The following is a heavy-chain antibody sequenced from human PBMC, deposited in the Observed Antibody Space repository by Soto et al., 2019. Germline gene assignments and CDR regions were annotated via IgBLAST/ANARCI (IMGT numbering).Heavy chain of an antibody. CDR1: GGSISSGGYY. V-gene: IGHV4-31*03. J-gene: IGHJ5*02. D-gene: IGHD4-4*01. CDR3: ARGGITTLNNWSDP. Sequence: SETLSLTCTVSGGSISSGGYYWSWIRQHPGKGLEWIGYIYYSGSTYYNPSLKSRVTISVDTSKNQFSLKLSSVTAADTAVYYCARGGITTLNNWSDPWGQGTLVTVSS. CDR2: IYYSGST.